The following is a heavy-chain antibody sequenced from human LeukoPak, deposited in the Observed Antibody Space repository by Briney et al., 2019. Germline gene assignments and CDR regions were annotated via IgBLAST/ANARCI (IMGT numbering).Heavy chain of an antibody. CDR1: GFPFSSYA. D-gene: IGHD2-15*01. Sequence: GGSLRLSCSASGFPFSSYAMHWVRQAPGKGLEYVSAISDSGGSTYYADSVKGRFTISRDNSKNTLYLQMSSLRAEDTVVYFCVRGYSFGPYGMDVWGQGTTVTVSS. CDR3: VRGYSFGPYGMDV. CDR2: ISDSGGST. J-gene: IGHJ6*02. V-gene: IGHV3-64D*09.